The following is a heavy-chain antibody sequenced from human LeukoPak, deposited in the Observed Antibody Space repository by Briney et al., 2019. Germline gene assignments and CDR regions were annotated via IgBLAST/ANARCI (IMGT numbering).Heavy chain of an antibody. V-gene: IGHV3-11*01. Sequence: GGSLRLSCAASRLTFSDYYMSWIRQAPGKGLEWLSYIGYSGSHMHYADSVKGRFTISRDNAKNSLYPQMNSLRAEDTAVYYCATITPGGASFYYWGQGALVTVSS. D-gene: IGHD1-14*01. CDR1: RLTFSDYY. CDR3: ATITPGGASFYY. J-gene: IGHJ4*02. CDR2: IGYSGSHM.